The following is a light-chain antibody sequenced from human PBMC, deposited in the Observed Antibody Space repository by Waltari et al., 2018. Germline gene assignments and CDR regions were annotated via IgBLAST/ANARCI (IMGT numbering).Light chain of an antibody. V-gene: IGLV2-23*02. CDR2: GFS. CDR1: SSDVGGYNY. CDR3: CSYAGSNYV. Sequence: QSALTQPASVSGSPGQSITIPCTGTSSDVGGYNYVSWYQQHPGKAPNLMIYGFSKRPSGVSNRFSGSKSGNTASLTISGLQAEDEADYYCCSYAGSNYVFGTGTKVTVL. J-gene: IGLJ1*01.